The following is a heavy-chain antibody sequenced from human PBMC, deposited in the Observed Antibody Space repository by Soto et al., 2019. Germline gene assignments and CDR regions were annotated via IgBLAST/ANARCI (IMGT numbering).Heavy chain of an antibody. CDR1: GGSISSYY. CDR2: IYYSGST. D-gene: IGHD3-10*01. Sequence: QVQLQESGPGLVKPSETLSLTCTVSGGSISSYYWSWIRQPPGKGLEWIGYIYYSGSTNYNPSLKSRVTISVDTSKNQFSLKLSSVTAADTAVYYCAGLYGSGHDYWGQGTLVTVSS. CDR3: AGLYGSGHDY. J-gene: IGHJ4*02. V-gene: IGHV4-59*08.